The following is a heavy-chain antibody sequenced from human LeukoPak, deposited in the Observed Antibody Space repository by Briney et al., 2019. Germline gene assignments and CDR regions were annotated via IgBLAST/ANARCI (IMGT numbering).Heavy chain of an antibody. CDR2: IYTSGST. Sequence: ASETLSLTCTVSGGSISSYYWSWIRQPAGKGLEWIGRIYTSGSTNYNPSLKSRVTMSVDTSKNQFSLKLSSVTAADTAVYYCARDLIRGSSKTAAFDYWGQGTLVTVSS. D-gene: IGHD6-25*01. V-gene: IGHV4-4*07. CDR1: GGSISSYY. J-gene: IGHJ4*02. CDR3: ARDLIRGSSKTAAFDY.